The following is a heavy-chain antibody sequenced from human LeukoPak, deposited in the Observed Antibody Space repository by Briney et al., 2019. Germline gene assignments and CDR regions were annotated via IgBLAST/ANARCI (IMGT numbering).Heavy chain of an antibody. CDR2: INWNGGST. Sequence: GGSLRLSCAASGFTFDDYGMSWVRQAPGKGLEWVSGINWNGGSTGYADSVKGRFTISRDNAQNSLYLQMNSLRAEDTALYYCARPARDTAKDDAFDIWGQGTMVTVSS. V-gene: IGHV3-20*04. CDR1: GFTFDDYG. D-gene: IGHD5-18*01. CDR3: ARPARDTAKDDAFDI. J-gene: IGHJ3*02.